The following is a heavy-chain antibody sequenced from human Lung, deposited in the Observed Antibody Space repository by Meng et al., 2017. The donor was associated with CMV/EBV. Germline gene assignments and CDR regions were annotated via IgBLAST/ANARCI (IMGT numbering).Heavy chain of an antibody. CDR3: ARDWEGSWAVFDY. CDR2: INPNRGGT. D-gene: IGHD6-13*01. V-gene: IGHV1-2*04. J-gene: IGHJ4*02. CDR1: GYPFTGYY. Sequence: QVHLVQSGPGVRKPGPPVKVSCKASGYPFTGYYIHWVRQASGQGLEWMGWINPNRGGTNYAQTFQGWATMTRDTSISTAYMALSRLRSDDTAVYYCARDWEGSWAVFDYWGQGPLVTVSS.